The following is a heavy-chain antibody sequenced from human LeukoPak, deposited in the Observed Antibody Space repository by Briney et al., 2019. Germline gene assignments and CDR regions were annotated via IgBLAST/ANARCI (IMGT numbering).Heavy chain of an antibody. CDR1: GYSFTSYW. CDR2: IYPGDSDP. V-gene: IGHV5-51*01. D-gene: IGHD6-13*01. Sequence: KHGASLQISCKGSGYSFTSYWIGGVRQLPGKGLEWMGIIYPGDSDPRYSPSFQGQVTISADKTISTAYLQWSSLKASDTAMYYGARLRYSSSWWFDYWGQGTLVTVSS. J-gene: IGHJ4*02. CDR3: ARLRYSSSWWFDY.